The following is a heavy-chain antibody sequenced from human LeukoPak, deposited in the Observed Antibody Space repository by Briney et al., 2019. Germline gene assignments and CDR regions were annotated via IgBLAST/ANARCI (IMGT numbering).Heavy chain of an antibody. J-gene: IGHJ4*02. D-gene: IGHD3-22*01. CDR1: GFTFSSYA. CDR3: AKGSYYDSSGSFYFDY. Sequence: PGGSLRLSCAASGFTFSSYAMSWVRQAPGKGLEWVSGISGSGDSTYYADSVKGRFTISRDNSKNTLYVQVNSLGTEDTAAYYCAKGSYYDSSGSFYFDYWGQGTLVTVSS. CDR2: ISGSGDST. V-gene: IGHV3-23*01.